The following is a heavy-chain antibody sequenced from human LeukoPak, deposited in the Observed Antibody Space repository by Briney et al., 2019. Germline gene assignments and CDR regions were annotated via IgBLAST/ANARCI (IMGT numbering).Heavy chain of an antibody. CDR2: IYSGGPT. D-gene: IGHD2-21*02. Sequence: GGSLRLSCAASGFTVSSKYMTWVRQAPGKGPEWVSVIYSGGPTYYADSVKGRVTISRDNSENTVYLQMNSLRVEDTAMYYCARRGDGGRSFDIWGQGTMVTVYS. CDR1: GFTVSSKY. V-gene: IGHV3-66*01. J-gene: IGHJ3*02. CDR3: ARRGDGGRSFDI.